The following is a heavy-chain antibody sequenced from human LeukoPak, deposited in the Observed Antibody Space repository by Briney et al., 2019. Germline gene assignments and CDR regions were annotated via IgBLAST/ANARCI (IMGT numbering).Heavy chain of an antibody. J-gene: IGHJ4*02. D-gene: IGHD6-6*01. CDR1: GFTISNYY. CDR3: TSSAWDY. CDR2: IYSEGST. Sequence: GGSLRLSCAASGFTISNYYMTWVRQAPGKGLEWVSVIYSEGSTYYADSVKGRFTISRDTSKNMVYLQMNSLRAEDTAVYFCTSSAWDYWGQGTLVTVSS. V-gene: IGHV3-66*01.